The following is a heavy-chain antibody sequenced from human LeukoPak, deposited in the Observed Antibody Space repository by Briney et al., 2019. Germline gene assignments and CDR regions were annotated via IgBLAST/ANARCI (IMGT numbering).Heavy chain of an antibody. J-gene: IGHJ4*02. D-gene: IGHD3-10*01. CDR2: ISNDGDT. V-gene: IGHV3-66*01. CDR1: GFSVSSNY. Sequence: QTGGSLRLSCAASGFSVSSNYMSWVRQGPGKGLECVSVISNDGDTYYADSVKGRFTISRDTSKNTLYLQMNSLRAEDTSVYYCARAYGSGSYSVEFDYWGQGTLVTVSS. CDR3: ARAYGSGSYSVEFDY.